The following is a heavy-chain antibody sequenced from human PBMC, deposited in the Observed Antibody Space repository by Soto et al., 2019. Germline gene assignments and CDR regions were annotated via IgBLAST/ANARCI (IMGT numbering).Heavy chain of an antibody. Sequence: GGSLRLSCAASGFTFSSYAMSWVRQAPGKGLEWVSAISGSGGSTYYADSVKGRFTISRDNSKNTLYLQMNSLRAEDTAVYYCAKVKLQYFDWPDALDFSGQGTMVIVSS. CDR1: GFTFSSYA. CDR2: ISGSGGST. CDR3: AKVKLQYFDWPDALDF. D-gene: IGHD3-9*01. V-gene: IGHV3-23*01. J-gene: IGHJ3*01.